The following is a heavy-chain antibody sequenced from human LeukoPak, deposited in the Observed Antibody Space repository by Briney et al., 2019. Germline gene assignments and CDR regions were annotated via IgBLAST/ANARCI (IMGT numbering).Heavy chain of an antibody. D-gene: IGHD3-10*01. CDR1: GGSISNSSYY. CDR3: ARDRKLITMVRGHTYYYYYMDV. Sequence: PSETLSLTCTVSGGSISNSSYYWGWIRQPPGKGLEWIGSIYYSGSTYYNPSLKSRVTISVDTSKNQFSLKLSSVTAADTAVYYCARDRKLITMVRGHTYYYYYMDVWGKGTTVTVSS. CDR2: IYYSGST. J-gene: IGHJ6*03. V-gene: IGHV4-39*07.